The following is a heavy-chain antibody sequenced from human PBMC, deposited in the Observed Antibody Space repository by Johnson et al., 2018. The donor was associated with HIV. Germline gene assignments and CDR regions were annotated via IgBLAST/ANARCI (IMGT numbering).Heavy chain of an antibody. D-gene: IGHD4-17*01. CDR2: ISSSGSTI. CDR1: GFTFSDYY. J-gene: IGHJ3*02. V-gene: IGHV3-11*04. CDR3: ARDSTPWGDDYVDYAFDI. Sequence: QVQLVESGGGLVKPGGSLRLSCAASGFTFSDYYMSWIRQAPGKGLEWVSYISSSGSTIYYADSVKGRFTISRDNAKNSLFLQMNSPRAEYTAVYYCARDSTPWGDDYVDYAFDIWGQGTVVTVSP.